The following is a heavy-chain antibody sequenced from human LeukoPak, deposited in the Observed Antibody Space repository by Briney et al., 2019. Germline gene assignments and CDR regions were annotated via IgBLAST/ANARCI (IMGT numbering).Heavy chain of an antibody. D-gene: IGHD3-10*01. Sequence: GGSLRLSCAASGFTFDDYAMHWVRQAPGKGLEWVSGISWNSGSIGYADSVKGRFTISRDNAKNSLYLQVNSLRSEDTALYYCAAGAGITRYWGQGTLVTVSS. CDR3: AAGAGITRY. CDR2: ISWNSGSI. V-gene: IGHV3-9*01. CDR1: GFTFDDYA. J-gene: IGHJ4*02.